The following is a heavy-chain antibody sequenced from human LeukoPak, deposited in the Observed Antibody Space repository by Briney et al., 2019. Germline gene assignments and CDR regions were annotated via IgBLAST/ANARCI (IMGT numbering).Heavy chain of an antibody. Sequence: GGSLRLSCAASGFTFSSYGVSWVRQAPGKGLEWVSGISGSGHRTYYADSVKGRFTISRDNSKSTLYLQMNSLRAEDTAVYYCARAHNWKYGTFDYWGQGTLVTVSS. CDR3: ARAHNWKYGTFDY. D-gene: IGHD1-20*01. V-gene: IGHV3-23*01. CDR2: ISGSGHRT. J-gene: IGHJ4*02. CDR1: GFTFSSYG.